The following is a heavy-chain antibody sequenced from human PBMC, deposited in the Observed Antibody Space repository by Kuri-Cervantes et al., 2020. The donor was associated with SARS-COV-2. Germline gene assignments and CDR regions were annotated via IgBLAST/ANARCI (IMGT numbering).Heavy chain of an antibody. V-gene: IGHV3-23*03. Sequence: GGSLRLSCAASGFTVSSNYMSWVRQAPGKGLEWVSVIYSGGSSTYYADSVKGRFTISRDNSKNTLYLQMNSLRAEDTAVYYCAKVAKYYDFWSGPSAAYYFDYWGQGTLVTVSS. J-gene: IGHJ4*02. CDR2: IYSGGSST. CDR3: AKVAKYYDFWSGPSAAYYFDY. D-gene: IGHD3-3*01. CDR1: GFTVSSNY.